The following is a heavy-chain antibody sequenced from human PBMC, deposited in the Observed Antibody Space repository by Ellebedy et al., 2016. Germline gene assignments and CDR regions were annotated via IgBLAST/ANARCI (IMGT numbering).Heavy chain of an antibody. V-gene: IGHV4-4*07. D-gene: IGHD3-22*01. CDR1: GGSISSYY. Sequence: SETLSLTXTVSGGSISSYYWSWIRQPAGKGLEYIGRIYTSGSTNYNPSLKSRVTMSLDTSKNQFSLRLRSVTAADTAVYYCVRENYYDSSGPLGSYYMDVWGKGTTVTVSS. CDR2: IYTSGST. J-gene: IGHJ6*03. CDR3: VRENYYDSSGPLGSYYMDV.